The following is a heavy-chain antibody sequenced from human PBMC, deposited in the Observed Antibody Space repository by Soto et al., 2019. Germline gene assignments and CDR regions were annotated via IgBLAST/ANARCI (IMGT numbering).Heavy chain of an antibody. J-gene: IGHJ4*02. V-gene: IGHV3-33*01. CDR3: ARDDILTGYPIDY. D-gene: IGHD3-9*01. CDR1: GFTFSSYG. Sequence: QVQLVESGGGVVQPGRSLRLSCAASGFTFSSYGMHWVRQAPGKGLEWVAVIWYDGSNKYYADSVKGRFTISRDNSKNTLYMKMNSLRAGDTAVYYCARDDILTGYPIDYWGQGTLVTDFS. CDR2: IWYDGSNK.